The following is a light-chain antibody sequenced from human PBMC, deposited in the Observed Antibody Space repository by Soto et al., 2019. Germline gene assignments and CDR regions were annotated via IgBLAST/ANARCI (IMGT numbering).Light chain of an antibody. CDR1: QGISSY. Sequence: IRMTQSPSSLSASTGDRVTITCRASQGISSYLAWYQQKPGKVPKLLIYAASTLQSGVPSRFSGSGSGTDFTLTISSLQPEDVATYYCQKYNSARWTFGQGTKVDIK. J-gene: IGKJ1*01. CDR3: QKYNSARWT. CDR2: AAS. V-gene: IGKV1-27*01.